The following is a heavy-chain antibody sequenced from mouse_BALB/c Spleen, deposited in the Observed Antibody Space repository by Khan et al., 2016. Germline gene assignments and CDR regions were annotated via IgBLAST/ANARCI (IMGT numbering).Heavy chain of an antibody. V-gene: IGHV6-6*01. CDR2: IRSKANNRAN. D-gene: IGHD2-4*01. CDR1: GFTFSDAW. CDR3: TKRDYDWYFDV. J-gene: IGHJ1*01. Sequence: EVKLEEPGGGLVQPGGSMKLSCAASGFTFSDAWMDWVRQSPGKGLEWVAEIRSKANNRANYYAESGKGRFTISGDDSKSSIFLQMNSLRAEDTGIDYCTKRDYDWYFDVWGAGTTVTVSS.